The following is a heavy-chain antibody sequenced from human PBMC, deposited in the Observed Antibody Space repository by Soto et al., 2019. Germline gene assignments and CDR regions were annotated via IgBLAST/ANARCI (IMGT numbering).Heavy chain of an antibody. CDR3: ARHVTMGATTGIFYYGMDV. J-gene: IGHJ6*02. CDR1: GGSISPYY. D-gene: IGHD1-26*01. V-gene: IGHV4-59*08. Sequence: QVQLQESGPGLVKPSETLSLTCTVSGGSISPYYWSWIRRPPGKELEWIGYIYYSGSVNYNPSLRSRTPXSXDXXKNQFSLNLNSLTAAAAAVYYCARHVTMGATTGIFYYGMDVWGQGTTVTVSS. CDR2: IYYSGSV.